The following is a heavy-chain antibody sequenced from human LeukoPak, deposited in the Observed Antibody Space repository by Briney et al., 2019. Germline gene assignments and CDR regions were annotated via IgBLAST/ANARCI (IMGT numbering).Heavy chain of an antibody. CDR3: ATQGGWVDKSYFDN. Sequence: SETLSLTCTVSGYSISSGYYWGWIRQPPGKGLEWIGSGSTYYNPSLKSRVTISVDTSKNQFSLKLSSVSAADTAVYYCATQGGWVDKSYFDNWGQGALVTVSS. J-gene: IGHJ4*02. CDR1: GYSISSGYY. V-gene: IGHV4-38-2*02. CDR2: SGST. D-gene: IGHD5-12*01.